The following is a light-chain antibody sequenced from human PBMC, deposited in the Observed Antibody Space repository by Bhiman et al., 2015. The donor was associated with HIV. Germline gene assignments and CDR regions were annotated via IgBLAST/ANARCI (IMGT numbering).Light chain of an antibody. J-gene: IGLJ2*01. CDR2: KDT. V-gene: IGLV3-25*03. CDR3: QSADDSDSSVI. Sequence: SYELTQPPSVSVSPGQTARITCSGDALPKQYAYWYQQKPGQAPILIMYKDTERPSGIPARFSGSSSGTTVTLTISGVRAEDEADYYCQSADDSDSSVIFGGGTELTVL. CDR1: ALPKQY.